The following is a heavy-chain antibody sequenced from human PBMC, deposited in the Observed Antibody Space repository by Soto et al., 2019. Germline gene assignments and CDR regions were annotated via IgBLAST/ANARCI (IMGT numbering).Heavy chain of an antibody. V-gene: IGHV4-31*03. CDR2: IYYSGST. D-gene: IGHD6-6*01. CDR1: GGSISSGGYY. Sequence: SETLSLTCTVSGGSISSGGYYWSWIRQHPGKGLEWIGYIYYSGSTYYNPSLKSRVTISVDTSKNQFSLKLSSVTAADTAVYYCARDDRGQLGHYYYYGMDVWGQGTTVTVSS. CDR3: ARDDRGQLGHYYYYGMDV. J-gene: IGHJ6*02.